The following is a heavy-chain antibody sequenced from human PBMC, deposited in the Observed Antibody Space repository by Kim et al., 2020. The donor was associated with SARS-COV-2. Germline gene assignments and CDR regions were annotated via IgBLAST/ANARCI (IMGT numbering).Heavy chain of an antibody. CDR2: INTNTGTP. D-gene: IGHD1-26*01. CDR1: GYTFTNYA. J-gene: IGHJ4*02. V-gene: IGHV7-4-1*02. Sequence: ASVKVSCKSSGYTFTNYAMNWMRQAPGRRLEWMGWINTNTGTPEYAQGFTGRLVFSLDTSAGTAYLQISSLTTDDTAVYYCARVSETTSYYRSFDYWGQGTLVTVSS. CDR3: ARVSETTSYYRSFDY.